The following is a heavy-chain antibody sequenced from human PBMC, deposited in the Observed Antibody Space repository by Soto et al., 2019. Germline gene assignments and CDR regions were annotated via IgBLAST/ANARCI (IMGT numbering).Heavy chain of an antibody. Sequence: PGGSLRLSCAASGFTFSSYEMNWVRQAPGKGLEWVSYISSSGSTIYYADSVKGRFTISRDNAKNSLYLQMNSLRAEDTAVYYCARVGRYGAEDYWGQGTLVTVSS. CDR3: ARVGRYGAEDY. D-gene: IGHD4-17*01. J-gene: IGHJ4*02. CDR2: ISSSGSTI. CDR1: GFTFSSYE. V-gene: IGHV3-48*03.